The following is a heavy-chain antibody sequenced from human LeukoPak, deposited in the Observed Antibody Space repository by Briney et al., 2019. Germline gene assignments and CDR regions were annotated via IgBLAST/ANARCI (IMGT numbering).Heavy chain of an antibody. V-gene: IGHV1-18*01. J-gene: IGHJ5*02. CDR1: GYTFTSYG. Sequence: ASVKVSCKASGYTFTSYGISWVRQAPGQGLEWMGWINAYNSNTNYAQKLQGRVTMTTDTSTSTAYTELRSLRSDDTAVYYCARELVIVVPAAILSGWFDPWGQGTLVTVSS. CDR3: ARELVIVVPAAILSGWFDP. D-gene: IGHD2-2*02. CDR2: INAYNSNT.